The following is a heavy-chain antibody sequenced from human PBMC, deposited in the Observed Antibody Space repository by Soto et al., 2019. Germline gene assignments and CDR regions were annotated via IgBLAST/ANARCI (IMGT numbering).Heavy chain of an antibody. CDR2: IDWDDDK. D-gene: IGHD2-2*01. CDR3: ARIVVPAATRDIAARRRGYYFDY. Sequence: LARIDWDDDKYYSTSLKTRLTISKDTSKNQVVLTMTNMDPVDTATYYCARIVVPAATRDIAARRRGYYFDYWGQGTLVTVSS. V-gene: IGHV2-70*11. J-gene: IGHJ4*02.